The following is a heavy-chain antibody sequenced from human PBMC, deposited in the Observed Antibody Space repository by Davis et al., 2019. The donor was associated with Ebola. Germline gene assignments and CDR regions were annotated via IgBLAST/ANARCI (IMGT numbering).Heavy chain of an antibody. CDR3: ARDLSYCSGGSCFIYYYYGMDV. CDR1: GFTFSGSA. V-gene: IGHV3-73*01. CDR2: IRSKANSYAT. D-gene: IGHD2-15*01. Sequence: GESLKISCAASGFTFSGSAMHWVRQASGKGLEWVGRIRSKANSYATAYAASVKGRFTISRDDSKNTLYLQMNSLRAEDTAVYYCARDLSYCSGGSCFIYYYYGMDVWGQGTTVTVSS. J-gene: IGHJ6*02.